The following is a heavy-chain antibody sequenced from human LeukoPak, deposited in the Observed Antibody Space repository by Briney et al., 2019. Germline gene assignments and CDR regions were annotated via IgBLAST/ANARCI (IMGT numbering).Heavy chain of an antibody. V-gene: IGHV3-21*01. CDR2: ISSSSSYI. D-gene: IGHD3-10*01. Sequence: GGSLRLSCAASGFTFSSYSMNWVRQAPGKGLEWVSSISSSSSYIYYADSVKGRFTISRDNAKNSLYLQMNSLRAEDTAVYYCATTRGSGSHYWQGFDYWGQGTLVTVSS. CDR1: GFTFSSYS. CDR3: ATTRGSGSHYWQGFDY. J-gene: IGHJ4*02.